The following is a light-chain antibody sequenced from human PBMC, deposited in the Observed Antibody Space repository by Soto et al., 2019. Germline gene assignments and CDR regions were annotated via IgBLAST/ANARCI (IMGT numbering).Light chain of an antibody. CDR2: GNS. CDR1: ISNIGAGYD. CDR3: KSYDSSVTLRV. V-gene: IGLV1-40*01. Sequence: QAVVTQPPSVSGAPGQRVTISCTGSISNIGAGYDVHWYQQLPGTAPKLLIYGNSNRPSGVPDRFSGSKSGTSASLAITGLQADDEADYYCKSYDSSVTLRVFGTGTKLTVL. J-gene: IGLJ1*01.